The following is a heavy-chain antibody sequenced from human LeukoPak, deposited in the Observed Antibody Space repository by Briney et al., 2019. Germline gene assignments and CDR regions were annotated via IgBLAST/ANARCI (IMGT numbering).Heavy chain of an antibody. CDR1: GYSFTSYW. Sequence: GESLKISCKGSGYSFTSYWIGWVRQMPGEGLEWMGIIIPVDSHTRYSPSFQGQVTISADKSISTAYLQWSSLKASDTAMYYCARLDYDILTGYPPYYYYGMDVWGQGTTVTVSS. J-gene: IGHJ6*02. D-gene: IGHD3-9*01. V-gene: IGHV5-51*01. CDR3: ARLDYDILTGYPPYYYYGMDV. CDR2: IIPVDSHT.